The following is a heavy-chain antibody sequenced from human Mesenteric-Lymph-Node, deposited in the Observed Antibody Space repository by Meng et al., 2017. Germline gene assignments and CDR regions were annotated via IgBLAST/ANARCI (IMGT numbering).Heavy chain of an antibody. V-gene: IGHV3-21*01. CDR2: ISSSSSYI. J-gene: IGHJ2*01. Sequence: QLVESGGGLLTPAGSLRLSCAASGFTFSSYSMNWVRQAPGKGLEWVSSISSSSSYIYYADSVKGRFTISRDNDKNSLYLQMNSLRAEDTALYYCARDPGGEAAIGLWGRCTLVTVSS. CDR3: ARDPGGEAAIGL. D-gene: IGHD2-2*01. CDR1: GFTFSSYS.